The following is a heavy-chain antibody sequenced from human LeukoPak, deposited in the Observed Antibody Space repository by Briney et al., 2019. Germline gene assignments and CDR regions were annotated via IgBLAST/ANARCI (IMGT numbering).Heavy chain of an antibody. CDR1: GFTFSSYS. CDR3: ARDLYFPDY. Sequence: PGGSLRLSCAASGFTFSSYSMHWVRQAPGKGLEWVANIKQDGSEKYYVDSVKGRFTISRDNAKNSLYLQMNSLRAEDTAVYYCARDLYFPDYWGQGTLVTVPS. V-gene: IGHV3-7*01. J-gene: IGHJ4*02. CDR2: IKQDGSEK. D-gene: IGHD3-9*01.